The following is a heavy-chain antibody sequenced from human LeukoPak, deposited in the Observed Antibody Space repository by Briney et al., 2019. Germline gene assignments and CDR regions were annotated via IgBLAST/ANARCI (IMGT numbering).Heavy chain of an antibody. CDR1: GYTFTGHY. D-gene: IGHD1-26*01. J-gene: IGHJ4*02. Sequence: WASVKVSCKASGYTFTGHYMHWVRQAPGQGLEWMGWINPKNAGINFAQRFQGRVTMTRDTSSSTVYMELSRLRSDDTAFYYCARDRIGIVGPKGGFDYWGQGTLVTVSS. CDR3: ARDRIGIVGPKGGFDY. V-gene: IGHV1-2*02. CDR2: INPKNAGI.